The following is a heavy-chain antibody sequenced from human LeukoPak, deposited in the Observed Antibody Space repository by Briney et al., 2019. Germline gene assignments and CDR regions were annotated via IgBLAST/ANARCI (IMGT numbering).Heavy chain of an antibody. V-gene: IGHV3-7*01. CDR2: IKADGGEK. CDR3: AREERGYHLILRKDQYYYMDV. CDR1: GFTFSTYW. Sequence: GGSLRLSCAASGFTFSTYWMNWFRQTPGKGLEWVDKIKADGGEKDHVASVKGRFTISRDNAKNSLYLQMNSLRAEDTAVYYCAREERGYHLILRKDQYYYMDVWGKGTTVTVSS. J-gene: IGHJ6*03. D-gene: IGHD5-12*01.